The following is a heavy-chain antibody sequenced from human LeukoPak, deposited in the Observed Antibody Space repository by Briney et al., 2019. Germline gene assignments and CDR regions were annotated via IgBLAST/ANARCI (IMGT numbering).Heavy chain of an antibody. V-gene: IGHV4-59*01. CDR3: ARESRGSYYGGNWFDP. CDR2: IYYSGST. J-gene: IGHJ5*02. D-gene: IGHD1-26*01. CDR1: GGSISSYY. Sequence: SETLSLTCTVSGGSISSYYWSWIRQPPGKGLEWIGYIYYSGSTNYNPSLKSRVTISVDTSKNQFSLKLSSVTAADTAVYYCARESRGSYYGGNWFDPWGQGTLVTVSS.